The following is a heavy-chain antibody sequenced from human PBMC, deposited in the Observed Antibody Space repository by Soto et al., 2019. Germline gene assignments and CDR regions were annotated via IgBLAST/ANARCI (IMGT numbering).Heavy chain of an antibody. Sequence: EVQLVESGGGLVQPGRSLRLSCAASGFTFDDYAMHWVRQAPGKGLEWVSGISWNSGSIGYADSVKGRFTISRDNAKKSLYLQMNSLRAEDTALYYCAKETYYYDSSGYYGGDFDYWGQGTLVTVSS. V-gene: IGHV3-9*01. CDR1: GFTFDDYA. CDR3: AKETYYYDSSGYYGGDFDY. D-gene: IGHD3-22*01. J-gene: IGHJ4*02. CDR2: ISWNSGSI.